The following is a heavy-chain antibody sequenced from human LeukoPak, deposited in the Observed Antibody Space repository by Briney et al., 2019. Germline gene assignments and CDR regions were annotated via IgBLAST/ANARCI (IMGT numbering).Heavy chain of an antibody. CDR1: GGTFRSYA. D-gene: IGHD5-12*01. V-gene: IGHV1-69*04. J-gene: IGHJ4*02. Sequence: ASVKVSCKASGGTFRSYAISWVRQAPGRGREGMGRIIPILRIPSYTQKFHGKVTSTPDKSTSTAYIELSSLRSEYTAVYYCARHGYSGYDSPRPFDYWRQGTLVTVSS. CDR2: IIPILRIP. CDR3: ARHGYSGYDSPRPFDY.